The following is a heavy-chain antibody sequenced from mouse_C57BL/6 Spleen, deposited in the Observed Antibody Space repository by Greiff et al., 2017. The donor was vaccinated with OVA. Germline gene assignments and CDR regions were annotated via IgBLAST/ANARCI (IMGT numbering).Heavy chain of an antibody. D-gene: IGHD1-1*01. CDR1: GFTFSSYG. CDR2: ISSGGSYT. CDR3: ARPLDNYGSSDVWFAY. Sequence: EVQLVESGGDLVKPGGSLKLSCAASGFTFSSYGMSWVSQTPDKRLEWVATISSGGSYTYYQDSVKGRFTISRDNAKNTLYLQMSSLKSEDTAMYYCARPLDNYGSSDVWFAYWGQGTLVTVSA. V-gene: IGHV5-6*01. J-gene: IGHJ3*01.